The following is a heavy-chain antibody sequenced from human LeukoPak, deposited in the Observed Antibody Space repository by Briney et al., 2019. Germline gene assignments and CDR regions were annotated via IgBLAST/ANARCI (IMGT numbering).Heavy chain of an antibody. J-gene: IGHJ3*02. Sequence: KFQGRVTITRDTSASTAYMELSSLRSEDTAVYYCARSRSGFYGDAFDIWGQGTMVTVSS. CDR3: ARSRSGFYGDAFDI. V-gene: IGHV1-3*01. D-gene: IGHD6-19*01.